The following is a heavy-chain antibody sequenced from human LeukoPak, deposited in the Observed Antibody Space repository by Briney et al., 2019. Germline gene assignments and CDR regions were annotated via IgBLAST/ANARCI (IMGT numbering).Heavy chain of an antibody. V-gene: IGHV3-53*01. Sequence: GGSLRLSCAASGFTVSSNYMSWVRQAPGKGLEWVSVIYSGGSTYYADSVKGRFTISRDDAKSSLYLQMNSLRAEDTAVYYCARRNAMDVWGQGTTVIVFS. CDR3: ARRNAMDV. J-gene: IGHJ6*02. CDR1: GFTVSSNY. CDR2: IYSGGST.